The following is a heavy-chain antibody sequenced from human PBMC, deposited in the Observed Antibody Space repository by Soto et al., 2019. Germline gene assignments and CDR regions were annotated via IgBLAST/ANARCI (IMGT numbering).Heavy chain of an antibody. Sequence: SETLSLTCAVYGGSFSGYYWSWIRQPPGKGLEWIGEINHSGSTNYNPSLKSRVTISVDTSKNQFSLKLSSVTAAGTAVYYCARGLRGYSYGPWGQGTLVTVSS. V-gene: IGHV4-34*01. J-gene: IGHJ5*02. CDR2: INHSGST. CDR1: GGSFSGYY. CDR3: ARGLRGYSYGP. D-gene: IGHD5-18*01.